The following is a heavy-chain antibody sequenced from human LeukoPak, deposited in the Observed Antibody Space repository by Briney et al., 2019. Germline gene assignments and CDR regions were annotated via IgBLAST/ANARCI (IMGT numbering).Heavy chain of an antibody. V-gene: IGHV1-8*03. J-gene: IGHJ6*03. CDR1: GYTFTSYD. Sequence: ASVKVSCKASGYTFTSYDINWVRQATGQGLEWRGWMNPNSGNTGYAEKVQGRVTITRNNSISTAYMELSSLRSEDTAAYYCARGKKDIVLMVYATTKYYYYYYMDVWGKGTTVTVSS. CDR2: MNPNSGNT. D-gene: IGHD2-8*01. CDR3: ARGKKDIVLMVYATTKYYYYYYMDV.